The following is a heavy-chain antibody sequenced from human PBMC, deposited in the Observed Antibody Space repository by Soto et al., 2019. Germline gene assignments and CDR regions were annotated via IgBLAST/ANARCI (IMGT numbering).Heavy chain of an antibody. CDR2: ISAYNGNT. Sequence: ASVKVSCKASGYTFTSYGISWVRQAPGQGLEWMGWISAYNGNTNYAQKFQGRVTMTRDTSISTAYMELSRLRSDDTAVYYCAREQDGYSSWGQGTLVTVSS. V-gene: IGHV1-18*04. J-gene: IGHJ4*02. D-gene: IGHD5-18*01. CDR3: AREQDGYSS. CDR1: GYTFTSYG.